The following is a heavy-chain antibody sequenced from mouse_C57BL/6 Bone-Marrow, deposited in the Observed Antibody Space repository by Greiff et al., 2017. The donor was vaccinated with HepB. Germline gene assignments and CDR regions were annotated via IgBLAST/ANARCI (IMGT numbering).Heavy chain of an antibody. CDR3: ARSLPLYYGSSYAYFDY. CDR1: GFSLTSYG. V-gene: IGHV2-6*03. Sequence: VQLVESGPGLVAPSQSLSITCTVSGFSLTSYGVHWVRQPPGKGLEWLVVIWSDGSTTYNSALKSRLSISKDNSKSQVFLKMNSLQTDDTAMYCCARSLPLYYGSSYAYFDYWGQGTTLTVSS. J-gene: IGHJ2*01. CDR2: IWSDGST. D-gene: IGHD1-1*01.